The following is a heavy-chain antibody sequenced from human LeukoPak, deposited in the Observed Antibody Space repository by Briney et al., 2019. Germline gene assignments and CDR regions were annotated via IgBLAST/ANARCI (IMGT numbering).Heavy chain of an antibody. CDR1: GFTFSSYA. V-gene: IGHV3-23*01. J-gene: IGHJ4*02. D-gene: IGHD4-11*01. Sequence: GGSLRLSCAASGFTFSSYAMSWVRQAPGKGLEWVSAISGDVRSTFYADSVKGRFTISRDNSKNTLSLQMNSLRADDTAIYYCVKRVDYSERYYFDSWGRGTLVTVSS. CDR3: VKRVDYSERYYFDS. CDR2: ISGDVRST.